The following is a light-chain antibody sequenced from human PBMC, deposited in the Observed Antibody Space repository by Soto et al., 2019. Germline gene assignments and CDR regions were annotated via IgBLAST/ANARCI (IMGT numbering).Light chain of an antibody. V-gene: IGKV3-15*01. CDR2: GAS. Sequence: EVEMTQSPATVSVSPGERVTLSCRASQRVSSNVAWYQQKPGQAPRVLIFGASTRATGTPARFSGSGSGTEFTLTIISLHPEDFAVYYCQHYNIWPPYTFGQGTKLEIK. J-gene: IGKJ2*01. CDR1: QRVSSN. CDR3: QHYNIWPPYT.